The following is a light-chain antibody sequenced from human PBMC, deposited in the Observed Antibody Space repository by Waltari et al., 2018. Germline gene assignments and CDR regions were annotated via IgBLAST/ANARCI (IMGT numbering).Light chain of an antibody. V-gene: IGKV3-20*01. CDR2: GAS. Sequence: EIVLTQSPGTLSLSPGERATLSCRARQSVGRSLAWYQQKPGQAPRLLIYGASSRATGVPDRFSGSGSGTDFSLTISRLEPEDFAVYYCQHYARLPVTFGQGTRVEIK. CDR1: QSVGRS. CDR3: QHYARLPVT. J-gene: IGKJ1*01.